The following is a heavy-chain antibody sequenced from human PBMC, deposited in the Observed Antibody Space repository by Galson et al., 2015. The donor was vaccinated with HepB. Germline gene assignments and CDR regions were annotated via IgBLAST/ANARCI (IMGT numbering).Heavy chain of an antibody. CDR3: ARVRGFGLAIKGYFDY. V-gene: IGHV3-7*04. D-gene: IGHD3-16*01. Sequence: SLRLSCAASGFTFSYFWMGWVRQAPGKGLEWVAKIKNDGSEEYYVDSVKGRVAISRDNAKNSLYLQMNSLRVEDTAVYFCARVRGFGLAIKGYFDYWGQGALVTVFS. CDR1: GFTFSYFW. CDR2: IKNDGSEE. J-gene: IGHJ4*02.